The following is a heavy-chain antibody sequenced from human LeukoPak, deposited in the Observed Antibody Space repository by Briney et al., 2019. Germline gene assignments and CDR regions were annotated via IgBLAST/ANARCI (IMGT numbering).Heavy chain of an antibody. CDR2: TYTGGNS. CDR1: GFTFSGIH. Sequence: GGSLRLSCAASGFTFSGIHMVWVRQAPGKGLEWVSVTYTGGNSYYADSVKGRFIISRDISKNTLYLQMNSLRAEDSALYYCARGGRGSAAVVALRSFDIWGQGTMVTVSS. CDR3: ARGGRGSAAVVALRSFDI. J-gene: IGHJ3*02. V-gene: IGHV3-53*01. D-gene: IGHD3-22*01.